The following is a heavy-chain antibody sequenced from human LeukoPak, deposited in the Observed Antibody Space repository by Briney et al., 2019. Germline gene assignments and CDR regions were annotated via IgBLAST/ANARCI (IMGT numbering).Heavy chain of an antibody. CDR3: ARGGLHYSDY. Sequence: SETLSLTCTVSGGSISSSSYYWGWIRQPPGKGLEWIGSIYYSGSTYYNPSLKSRVTISVDTSKNQFSLKLSSVTAADTAVYYCARGGLHYSDYWGQGTLVTVSS. J-gene: IGHJ4*02. CDR2: IYYSGST. D-gene: IGHD5-18*01. V-gene: IGHV4-39*07. CDR1: GGSISSSSYY.